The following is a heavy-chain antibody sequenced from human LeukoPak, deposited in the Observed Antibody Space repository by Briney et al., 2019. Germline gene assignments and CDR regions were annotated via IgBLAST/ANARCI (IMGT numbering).Heavy chain of an antibody. Sequence: SVKVSCKASGGTFSSYAISWVRQAPGQGLEWMGRIIPILGIANYAQKFQGRVTITADKSTSTAYMELSSLRSEDTAVYYCASSMVRGAKLDYRGQGTLVTVSS. J-gene: IGHJ4*02. CDR1: GGTFSSYA. V-gene: IGHV1-69*04. CDR3: ASSMVRGAKLDY. D-gene: IGHD3-10*01. CDR2: IIPILGIA.